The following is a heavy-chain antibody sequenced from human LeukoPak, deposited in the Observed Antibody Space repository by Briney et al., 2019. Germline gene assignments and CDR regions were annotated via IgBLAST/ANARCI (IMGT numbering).Heavy chain of an antibody. D-gene: IGHD1-26*01. CDR1: GFTFSGYS. Sequence: GGSLRLSCAASGFTFSGYSINWVRQAPGKGLEWVSSISSVGTYIYYADSVKGRFTISRDNAKILVSLQMNSLRAEDTAVYYCVRLSGNFGSYYFDPWGQGTLVTVSS. V-gene: IGHV3-21*01. CDR2: ISSVGTYI. CDR3: VRLSGNFGSYYFDP. J-gene: IGHJ4*02.